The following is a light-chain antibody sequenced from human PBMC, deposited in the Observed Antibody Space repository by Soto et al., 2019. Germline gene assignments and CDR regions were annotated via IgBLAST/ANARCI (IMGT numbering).Light chain of an antibody. J-gene: IGKJ1*01. CDR2: AAS. Sequence: DIQMTQSPSSLSVSVGDRVTISCRASQSISSSLNWYQQKPGKAPKLLIYAASSLQSGVPSRFSGSGSGTDFTLTISSLQPEDFATYYCQQSYSTPRPFGQGTKLEIK. CDR3: QQSYSTPRP. V-gene: IGKV1-39*01. CDR1: QSISSS.